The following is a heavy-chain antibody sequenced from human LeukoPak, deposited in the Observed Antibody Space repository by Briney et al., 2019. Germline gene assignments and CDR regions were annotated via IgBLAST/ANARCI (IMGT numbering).Heavy chain of an antibody. Sequence: PSASVKVSCKASGYTFTSYDINWVRQATGQGLEWMGWMNPNSGNTGYAQKFQGRVTMTRNTSISTAYMELSSLRSEDTAVYYCARGNGPSYYYYYGMDVWGQGTTVTVSS. J-gene: IGHJ6*02. CDR2: MNPNSGNT. CDR1: GYTFTSYD. V-gene: IGHV1-8*01. D-gene: IGHD2-8*01. CDR3: ARGNGPSYYYYYGMDV.